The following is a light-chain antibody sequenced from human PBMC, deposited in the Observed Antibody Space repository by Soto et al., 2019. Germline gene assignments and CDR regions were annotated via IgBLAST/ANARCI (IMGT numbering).Light chain of an antibody. CDR1: QGISNY. V-gene: IGKV1-27*01. CDR3: QKYNSALSRG. J-gene: IGKJ1*01. CDR2: AAS. Sequence: DIPMTQAPSSLSASFGDRVTITCRASQGISNYLAWYQQKPGKVPKLLIYAASTLQSGVPSRFSGSGSGTDFTLTITSLQPEDVATYYCQKYNSALSRGFGQGTKVDIK.